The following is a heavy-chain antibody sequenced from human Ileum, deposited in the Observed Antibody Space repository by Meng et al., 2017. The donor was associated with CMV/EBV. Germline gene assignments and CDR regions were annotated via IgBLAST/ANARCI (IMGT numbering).Heavy chain of an antibody. J-gene: IGHJ4*02. V-gene: IGHV3-23*01. CDR3: ANPNYYDSNGAY. CDR1: GFTISTFA. CDR2: VSGSGETT. D-gene: IGHD3-22*01. Sequence: GESLKISCAASGFTISTFAMSWLRQAPGKGLEWVSAVSGSGETTHYAESVQGRFTISRDNSKTTLYLQMNSLRADDTAVYYCANPNYYDSNGAYWGQGTLVTVSS.